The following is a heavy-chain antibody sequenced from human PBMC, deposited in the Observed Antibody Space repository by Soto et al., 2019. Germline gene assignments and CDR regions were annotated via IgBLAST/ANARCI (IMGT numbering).Heavy chain of an antibody. V-gene: IGHV4-30-4*01. J-gene: IGHJ6*02. Sequence: PSETLSLTCTVSGGSISSGDYYWSWIRQPPGKGLECIGYIYYSGSTYYNPSLKSRVTISVDTSKNQFSLNLSSVTAADTAVYYCARDDYSNYVGYYGMDVWGQGTTVTVSS. D-gene: IGHD4-4*01. CDR2: IYYSGST. CDR3: ARDDYSNYVGYYGMDV. CDR1: GGSISSGDYY.